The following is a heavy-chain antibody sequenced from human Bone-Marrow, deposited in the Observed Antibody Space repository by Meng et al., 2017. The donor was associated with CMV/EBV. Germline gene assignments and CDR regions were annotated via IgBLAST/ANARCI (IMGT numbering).Heavy chain of an antibody. CDR2: INKDGSHE. CDR1: GFSFSDYW. V-gene: IGHV3-7*01. CDR3: ARVRYYDSSGYFDY. Sequence: GESLKISCAASGFSFSDYWISWVRQAPGKGLEWVANINKDGSHENYEDTVKGRFTTSRDNVRNVVYFQMNSLRAEDTAVYYCARVRYYDSSGYFDYWGQGTLVTVSS. J-gene: IGHJ4*02. D-gene: IGHD3-22*01.